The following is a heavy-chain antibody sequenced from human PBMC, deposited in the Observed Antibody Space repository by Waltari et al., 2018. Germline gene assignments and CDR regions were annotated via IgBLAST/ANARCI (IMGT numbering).Heavy chain of an antibody. J-gene: IGHJ4*02. CDR2: IRRPDKIR. V-gene: IGHV3-11*01. Sequence: QVQLVESGGGLVNPGGSLRLSCAASGFSFSDYDMTWIRQAPGKGLEWIACIRRPDKIRYPSDSVMCSFTISRDNAKKSLYLQMKSLRAEDTAWYFCARAREQNYGFWSCYSFYFDHWGQGALVTVSS. CDR1: GFSFSDYD. CDR3: ARAREQNYGFWSCYSFYFDH. D-gene: IGHD3-3*01.